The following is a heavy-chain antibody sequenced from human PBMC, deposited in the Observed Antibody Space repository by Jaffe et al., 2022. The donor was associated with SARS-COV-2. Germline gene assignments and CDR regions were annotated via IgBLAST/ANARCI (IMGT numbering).Heavy chain of an antibody. Sequence: EVQLVESGGGLVQPGGSLRLSCAASGFTFSSYSMNWVRQAPGKGLEWVSYISSSSSTIYYADSVKGRFTISRDNAKNSLYLQMNSLRAEDTAVYYCAREGGRWQLVPSDAFDIWGQGTMVTVSS. CDR3: AREGGRWQLVPSDAFDI. D-gene: IGHD6-13*01. V-gene: IGHV3-48*01. CDR1: GFTFSSYS. CDR2: ISSSSSTI. J-gene: IGHJ3*02.